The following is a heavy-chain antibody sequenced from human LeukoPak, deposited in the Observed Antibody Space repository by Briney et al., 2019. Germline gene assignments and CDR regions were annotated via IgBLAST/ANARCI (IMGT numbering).Heavy chain of an antibody. CDR2: ISGSSGST. V-gene: IGHV3-23*01. CDR3: ANSVFG. CDR1: GLTVSTHG. Sequence: GGSLRLSCAVSGLTVSTHGMSWVRQAPGKGLEGVSGISGSSGSTYYANSVKGRFTISRDNSKNTVYLQMNSLTAEDTAVYYCANSVFGWGRGTLVTVSS. J-gene: IGHJ4*02. D-gene: IGHD3-10*02.